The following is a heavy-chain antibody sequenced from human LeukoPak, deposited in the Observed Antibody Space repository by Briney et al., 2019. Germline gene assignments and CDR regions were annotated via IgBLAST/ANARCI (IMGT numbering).Heavy chain of an antibody. CDR3: ARPPGCALDY. J-gene: IGHJ4*02. D-gene: IGHD2-15*01. V-gene: IGHV3-21*01. CDR1: GFTFSRCH. Sequence: GGSLRLSCGASGFTFSRCHMNWVRQAPGKGLEWVSSISSSSSYIYYADSVKGRFTISRDNAKNSLYLQMNSLRAEDTAVYYGARPPGCALDYWGQGTLVTVSS. CDR2: ISSSSSYI.